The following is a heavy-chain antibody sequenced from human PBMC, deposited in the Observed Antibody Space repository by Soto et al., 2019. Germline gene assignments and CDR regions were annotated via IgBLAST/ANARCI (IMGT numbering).Heavy chain of an antibody. CDR1: GGTFSSYA. V-gene: IGHV1-69*05. D-gene: IGHD3-3*01. Sequence: ASVKVSCKASGGTFSSYAISWVRQAPGQGLEWMGGIIPIFGTTSYAQKFQGRVTMTRNTSISTAYMELSSLRSEDTAVYYCARGKFSEWLLSLYYYYYMDVWGKGTTVTVSS. J-gene: IGHJ6*03. CDR2: IIPIFGTT. CDR3: ARGKFSEWLLSLYYYYYMDV.